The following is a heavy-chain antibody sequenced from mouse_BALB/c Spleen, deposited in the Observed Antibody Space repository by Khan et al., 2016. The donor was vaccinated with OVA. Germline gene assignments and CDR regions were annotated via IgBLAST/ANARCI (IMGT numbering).Heavy chain of an antibody. V-gene: IGHV2-9*02. CDR2: IWAGGST. Sequence: QVQLKQSGPGLVAPSQSLSITCTVYGYSLTRYGVHWVRQPPGKGLEWLGLIWAGGSTNYNWALMSRLSISIDNSKCIVFLIMHSLQTDDTALYYCARSKYLARYWGQGTTLTVSS. J-gene: IGHJ2*01. D-gene: IGHD3-3*01. CDR3: ARSKYLARY. CDR1: GYSLTRYG.